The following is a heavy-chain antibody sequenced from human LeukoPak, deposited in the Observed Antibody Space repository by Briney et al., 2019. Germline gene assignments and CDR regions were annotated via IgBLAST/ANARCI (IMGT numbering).Heavy chain of an antibody. V-gene: IGHV5-51*01. CDR3: ARHEGDSPVPDYLDS. D-gene: IGHD2-2*01. CDR1: GYSFTSYW. CDR2: IYPGDSDT. J-gene: IGHJ4*02. Sequence: GESLQISCKGSGYSFTSYWIGWVRQMPGKGLEWMGIIYPGDSDTRYYPSFQGQVTVSADKSISTAYLQWNSLKASDTAMYYCARHEGDSPVPDYLDSWGQGTQVTVSS.